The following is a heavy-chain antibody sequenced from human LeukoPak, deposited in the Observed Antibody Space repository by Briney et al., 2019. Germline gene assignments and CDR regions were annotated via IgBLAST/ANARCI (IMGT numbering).Heavy chain of an antibody. Sequence: GGSLRLSCAASGFTFSSYWMHWVRQAPGKGLVWVSRINSDGSSTSYADSVKGRFTISRDNAKNTLYLQVNSLRAEDTTVYYCARGALRSPGYAPHFMNYWGQGTLVTVSS. CDR3: ARGALRSPGYAPHFMNY. CDR1: GFTFSSYW. D-gene: IGHD3-16*01. CDR2: INSDGSST. J-gene: IGHJ4*02. V-gene: IGHV3-74*01.